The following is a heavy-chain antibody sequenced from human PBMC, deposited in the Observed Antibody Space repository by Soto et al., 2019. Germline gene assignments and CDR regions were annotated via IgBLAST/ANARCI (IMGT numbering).Heavy chain of an antibody. D-gene: IGHD2-8*01. CDR1: GFTFSNAW. CDR2: IKSKTDGGTT. V-gene: IGHV3-15*01. J-gene: IGHJ3*02. Sequence: EVQLVESGGGLVKPGGSLRLSCAASGFTFSNAWMSWVRQAPGKGLEWVGRIKSKTDGGTTDYAAPVKGRFTISRDDSKNTLYRQMNSLKTEDTAVYYCTTDLYCTNGVCYRLGRDAFDIWGQGTMVTVSS. CDR3: TTDLYCTNGVCYRLGRDAFDI.